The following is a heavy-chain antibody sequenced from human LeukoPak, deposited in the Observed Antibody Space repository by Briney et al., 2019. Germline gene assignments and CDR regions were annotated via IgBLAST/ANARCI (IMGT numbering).Heavy chain of an antibody. Sequence: PGGSLRLSCAASGFTFSSYGMHWVRQAPGKGLEWVAFIRYDGSNKYYADSVKGRFTISRDNSKNTLYLQMNSLRAEDTAVYYCAKGPSSIAARPDYFDYWGQGTLVTVSS. CDR3: AKGPSSIAARPDYFDY. J-gene: IGHJ4*02. CDR2: IRYDGSNK. CDR1: GFTFSSYG. D-gene: IGHD6-6*01. V-gene: IGHV3-30*02.